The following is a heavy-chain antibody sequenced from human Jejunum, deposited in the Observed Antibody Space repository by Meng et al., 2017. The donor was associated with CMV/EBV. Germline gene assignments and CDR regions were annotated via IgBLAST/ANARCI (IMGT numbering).Heavy chain of an antibody. CDR1: GFTFSSSS. CDR2: ISWSSGIM. D-gene: IGHD4-17*01. Sequence: AASGFTFSSSSMNWVRQAPGKGLEWISYISWSSGIMYYSDSVKGRFTISRDNAKNSLYLQMNSLRGEDTAVYYCARDRYGDYFDYWGQGTLVTVSS. CDR3: ARDRYGDYFDY. V-gene: IGHV3-48*04. J-gene: IGHJ4*02.